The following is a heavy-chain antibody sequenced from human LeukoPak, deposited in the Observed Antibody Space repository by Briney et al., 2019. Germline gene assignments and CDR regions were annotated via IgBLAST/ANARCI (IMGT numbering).Heavy chain of an antibody. CDR1: GFTFSSYS. CDR2: INSSSGYI. V-gene: IGHV3-21*04. Sequence: GGSLRLSCAASGFTFSSYSMNWVRQAPGKGLEWVSSINSSSGYIYYADSVKGRFTISRDNSKNTLYLQMNSLRAEDTAVYYCAKGEGIVVVPAAPYDYWGQGTLVTVSS. J-gene: IGHJ4*02. D-gene: IGHD2-2*01. CDR3: AKGEGIVVVPAAPYDY.